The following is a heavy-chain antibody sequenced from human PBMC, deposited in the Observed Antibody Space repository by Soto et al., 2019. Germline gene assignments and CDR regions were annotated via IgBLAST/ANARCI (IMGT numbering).Heavy chain of an antibody. V-gene: IGHV3-23*01. CDR1: GFTFSSYA. CDR2: ISGSGGST. Sequence: GGSLRLSCAASGFTFSSYAMSWVRQAPGKGLEWVSAISGSGGSTYYADSVKGRFTISRDNSKNTLYLQMNSLRAEDTAVYYCAKANDYYDSSGYYNYYGMDVWGQGTTVTVSS. CDR3: AKANDYYDSSGYYNYYGMDV. D-gene: IGHD3-22*01. J-gene: IGHJ6*02.